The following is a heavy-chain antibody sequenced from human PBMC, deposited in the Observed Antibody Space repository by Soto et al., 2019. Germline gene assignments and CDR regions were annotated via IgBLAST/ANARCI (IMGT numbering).Heavy chain of an antibody. CDR1: GFTFSSYA. CDR3: AKDVSLTMRPGDAFDI. J-gene: IGHJ3*02. D-gene: IGHD3-22*01. CDR2: ISGSGGST. V-gene: IGHV3-23*01. Sequence: PGGSLRLSCAASGFTFSSYAMSWVRQAPGKGLEWVSAISGSGGSTYYADSVKGRFTISRDNSKNTLYLQMNSLRAEDTAVYYCAKDVSLTMRPGDAFDIWGQGTMVTVSS.